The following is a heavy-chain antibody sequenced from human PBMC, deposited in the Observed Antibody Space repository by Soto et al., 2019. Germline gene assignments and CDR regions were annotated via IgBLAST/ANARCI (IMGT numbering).Heavy chain of an antibody. D-gene: IGHD6-13*01. J-gene: IGHJ1*01. V-gene: IGHV3-9*01. CDR3: VKDESINWYSGHFRH. CDR1: GFTFDDYA. CDR2: INWNSGSI. Sequence: EVQLAESGGGLVQPGRSLRLSCAASGFTFDDYAMHWVRQVPGKGLEWVSGINWNSGSIGYADSVKGRFAISRDNAKNSLHLQMNSLRAEDTAFYYCVKDESINWYSGHFRHWGQGTLVTVSS.